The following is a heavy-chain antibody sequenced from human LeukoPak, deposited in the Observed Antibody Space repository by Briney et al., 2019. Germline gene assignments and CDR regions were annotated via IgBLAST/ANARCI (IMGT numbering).Heavy chain of an antibody. Sequence: GGSLRLSCAASGFTFSSYGMHWVRQAPGKGLEWVAFIRYDGSNKYYADSVKGRFTISRDNSKNTLYLQMNSLRAEDTAVYYCARDLGGIIMGALDYWGQGTLVTVSS. CDR1: GFTFSSYG. CDR3: ARDLGGIIMGALDY. D-gene: IGHD1-26*01. CDR2: IRYDGSNK. V-gene: IGHV3-30*02. J-gene: IGHJ4*02.